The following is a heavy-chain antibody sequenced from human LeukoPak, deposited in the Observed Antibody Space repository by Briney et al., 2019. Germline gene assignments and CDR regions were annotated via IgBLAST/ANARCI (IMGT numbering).Heavy chain of an antibody. J-gene: IGHJ4*02. CDR2: IYHSGST. V-gene: IGHV4-30-4*08. Sequence: SETLSLTCTVSGGSISSADHYWSWIRQPPGKGLEWIGYIYHSGSTYYNSSLKSRLTISVDTSRNQFSLKLRSVTAADTAVYYCARDLRHYDFWSGPHFDYWGQGTLVTVSS. D-gene: IGHD3-3*01. CDR1: GGSISSADHY. CDR3: ARDLRHYDFWSGPHFDY.